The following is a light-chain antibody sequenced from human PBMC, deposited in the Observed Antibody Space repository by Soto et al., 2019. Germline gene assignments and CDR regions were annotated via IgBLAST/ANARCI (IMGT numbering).Light chain of an antibody. CDR3: QQRSNYIT. V-gene: IGKV3-15*01. J-gene: IGKJ5*01. CDR2: GAS. Sequence: EIVMTQSPVTLSVSPGERATLSCRASQSVSSNLAWYQQKPGQAPRLLIYGASTRATGIPARFSGSGSGTEFTLTISSLQSEDFAVYYCQQRSNYITFGQGTRLQTK. CDR1: QSVSSN.